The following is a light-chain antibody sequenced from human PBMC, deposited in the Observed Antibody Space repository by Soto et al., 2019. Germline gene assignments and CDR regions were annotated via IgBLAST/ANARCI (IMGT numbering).Light chain of an antibody. CDR2: AAS. CDR1: QSISTY. Sequence: DLQMTQSPSSLSASVGDRVTITCRASQSISTYLNWYQQKPGKAPNLLIFAASTLQSGVPSRFSGSGSGTDFTLTIRSLQPEDFATYYCQQSYTAPLTFGGGTTVDI. V-gene: IGKV1-39*01. CDR3: QQSYTAPLT. J-gene: IGKJ4*01.